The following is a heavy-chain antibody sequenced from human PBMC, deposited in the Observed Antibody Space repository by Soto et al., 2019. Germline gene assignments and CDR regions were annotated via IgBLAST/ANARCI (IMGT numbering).Heavy chain of an antibody. Sequence: GGSLRLSCAASGFTFSSYSMNWVRQAPGKGLEWVSSISSSSSYIYYADSVKGRFTISRDNAKNSLYLQMNSLRAEDTAVYYCARGRHDFWGGYYNHPVGYYGMDVWGQGTTVTVSS. V-gene: IGHV3-21*01. CDR1: GFTFSSYS. J-gene: IGHJ6*02. D-gene: IGHD3-3*01. CDR3: ARGRHDFWGGYYNHPVGYYGMDV. CDR2: ISSSSSYI.